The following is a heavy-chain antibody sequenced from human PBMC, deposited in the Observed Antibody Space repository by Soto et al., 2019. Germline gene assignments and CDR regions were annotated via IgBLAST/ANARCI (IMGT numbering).Heavy chain of an antibody. D-gene: IGHD1-7*01. CDR2: IYYSGST. CDR1: GGSISSSSYY. J-gene: IGHJ4*02. V-gene: IGHV4-39*02. CDR3: AREKTGTTSLPFDY. Sequence: PSETLSLTCTVSGGSISSSSYYWGWIRQPPGKGLEWIGSIYYSGSTYYNPSLKSRVTISVDTSKNQFSLKLSSVTAADTAVYYCAREKTGTTSLPFDYWGQGTLVTVSS.